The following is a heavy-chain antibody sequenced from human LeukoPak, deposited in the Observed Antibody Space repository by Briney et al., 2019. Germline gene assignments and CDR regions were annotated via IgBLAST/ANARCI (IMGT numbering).Heavy chain of an antibody. CDR2: VSSGSSYI. CDR3: ARDRGAYSYYYYEVDV. V-gene: IGHV3-21*01. CDR1: GFTLSSYS. Sequence: GGSVRLSCAASGFTLSSYSMNWVRQAPGKGLEWVSSVSSGSSYIYYADSVKGRFTISRDNAKTSLYLQMNSLRAEDTAVYYCARDRGAYSYYYYEVDVWGQGTTVTVSS. D-gene: IGHD1-1*01. J-gene: IGHJ6*02.